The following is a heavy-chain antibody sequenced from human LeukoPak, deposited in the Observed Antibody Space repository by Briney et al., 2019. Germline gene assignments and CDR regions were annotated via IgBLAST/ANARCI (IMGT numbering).Heavy chain of an antibody. CDR3: AKDEDGSGDY. D-gene: IGHD3-10*01. CDR2: ISYDGSNK. V-gene: IGHV3-30*18. Sequence: GRSLRLSCAASGFTFSSYGMHWARQAPGKGLEWVAVISYDGSNKYYADSVKGRFTISRDNSKNTLYLQMNSLRAEDTAVYYCAKDEDGSGDYWGQGTLVTVSS. CDR1: GFTFSSYG. J-gene: IGHJ4*02.